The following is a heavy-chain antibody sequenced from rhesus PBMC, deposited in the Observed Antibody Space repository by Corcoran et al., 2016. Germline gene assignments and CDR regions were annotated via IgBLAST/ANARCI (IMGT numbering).Heavy chain of an antibody. V-gene: IGHV4-169*02. CDR3: ASDRGYSYPGSRFDV. Sequence: QVQLQESGPGLVKPSETLSVTCAVSGGSLSSSYWSWIRQAPGKGLEWIGYIYVSGRTTNYNPTLKSRGTLSVDTAKNQVSLKLSSVTAADTAVYFCASDRGYSYPGSRFDVWGAGVLVTVSS. J-gene: IGHJ5-1*01. D-gene: IGHD5-12*01. CDR1: GGSLSSSY. CDR2: IYVSGRTT.